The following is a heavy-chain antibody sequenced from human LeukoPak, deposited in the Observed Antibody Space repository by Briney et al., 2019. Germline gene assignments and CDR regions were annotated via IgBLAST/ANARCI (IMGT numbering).Heavy chain of an antibody. J-gene: IGHJ5*02. Sequence: SETLSLTCTVSGGSISSSSYYWGWIRQPPGKGLEWIGSIYYSGSTYYNPSLKSRVTISVDTSKNQFSLKLSSVTAADTAVYYCARDCNSGQRWLQFEDWFDPWGQGTLVTVSS. D-gene: IGHD5-24*01. CDR2: IYYSGST. CDR3: ARDCNSGQRWLQFEDWFDP. CDR1: GGSISSSSYY. V-gene: IGHV4-39*07.